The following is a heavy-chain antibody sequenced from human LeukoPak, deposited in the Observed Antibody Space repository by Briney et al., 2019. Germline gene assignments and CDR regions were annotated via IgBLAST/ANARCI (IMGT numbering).Heavy chain of an antibody. V-gene: IGHV6-1*01. D-gene: IGHD5-24*01. CDR2: TYYRSKWYN. Sequence: SQTLSLTCAISGDSDSSNSAAWNWIRQSPSRGLEWLGRTYYRSKWYNEYAVSVKSRITINPDTSKNQFSLQLNSITPEDTAVYYCARDRLVGRDDYFDYWGQGTLVTVSS. CDR1: GDSDSSNSAA. J-gene: IGHJ4*02. CDR3: ARDRLVGRDDYFDY.